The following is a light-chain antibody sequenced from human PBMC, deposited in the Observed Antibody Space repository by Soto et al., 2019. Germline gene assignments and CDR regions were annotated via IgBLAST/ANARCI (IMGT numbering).Light chain of an antibody. V-gene: IGLV2-11*01. CDR2: DVS. Sequence: QSALTQPRSLSGSSGQSATISCTGTSSDVGGYNYVSWYQQHPGKAPKLMIYDVSKRPSGVPDRFSGSKSGNTASLTIYALQAEDEADDYCCSYAGSYTFVFGTGT. CDR1: SSDVGGYNY. CDR3: CSYAGSYTFV. J-gene: IGLJ1*01.